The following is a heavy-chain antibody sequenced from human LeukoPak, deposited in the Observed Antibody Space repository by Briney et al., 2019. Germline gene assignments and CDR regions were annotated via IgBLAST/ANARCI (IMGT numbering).Heavy chain of an antibody. V-gene: IGHV4-34*01. CDR3: ARKNWGTFDY. Sequence: KPSETLSLTCAVYGGSFSGYYWSWIRQPPGKGLEWIGEINHSGSTNYNPSLKSRVTISVDTSKNQFSLKLSSVTAADTAVYYCARKNWGTFDYWGQGTLVTVPS. J-gene: IGHJ4*02. CDR1: GGSFSGYY. CDR2: INHSGST. D-gene: IGHD7-27*01.